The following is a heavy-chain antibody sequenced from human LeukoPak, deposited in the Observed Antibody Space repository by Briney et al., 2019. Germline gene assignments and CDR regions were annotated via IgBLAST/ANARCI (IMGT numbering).Heavy chain of an antibody. D-gene: IGHD6-6*01. CDR2: IIPIFGTA. CDR1: GGTFSSYA. CDR3: ARDGIAAPRGYFDY. V-gene: IGHV1-69*13. Sequence: SVKVSCKASGGTFSSYAISWVRQAPGQGLEWMGGIIPIFGTANYAQKFQGRVTITADESTSTAYMELRSLRSDDTAVYYCARDGIAAPRGYFDYWGQGTLVTVSS. J-gene: IGHJ4*02.